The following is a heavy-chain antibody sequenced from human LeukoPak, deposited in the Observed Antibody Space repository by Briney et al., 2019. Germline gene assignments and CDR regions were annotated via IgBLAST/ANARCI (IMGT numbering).Heavy chain of an antibody. CDR2: ISRGGSPI. Sequence: PGGSLRLSCTVSGFTVSSNSMSWVRQAPGKGLEWVSSISRGGSPIFYADSVRGRFTTSRDNAKKSLFLQMTSLRAEDTAVYYCTRVSWRGEIFWGQGTLVSVSS. CDR1: GFTVSSNS. CDR3: TRVSWRGEIF. D-gene: IGHD3-3*01. J-gene: IGHJ4*02. V-gene: IGHV3-48*04.